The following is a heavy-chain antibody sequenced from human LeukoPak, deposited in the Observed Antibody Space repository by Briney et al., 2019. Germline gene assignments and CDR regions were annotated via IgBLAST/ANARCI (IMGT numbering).Heavy chain of an antibody. CDR1: GGSISSGDYY. CDR3: ARDPGSGSYLPGASD. CDR2: IYYSGST. Sequence: PSATLSLTCTVSGGSISSGDYYWSWIRQPPGKGLEWIGYIYYSGSTYYNPSLKSRITISVDTSKNQFSLKLSSVTAADTAVYYCARDPGSGSYLPGASDWGQGTLVTVSS. D-gene: IGHD3-10*01. V-gene: IGHV4-30-4*01. J-gene: IGHJ4*02.